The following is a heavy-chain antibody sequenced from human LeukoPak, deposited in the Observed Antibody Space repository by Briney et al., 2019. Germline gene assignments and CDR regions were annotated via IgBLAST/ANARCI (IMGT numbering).Heavy chain of an antibody. CDR2: ISGSGSTI. CDR3: ARDLNGWYGRVDN. CDR1: GFSFSSYE. Sequence: GGSLRLSCAASGFSFSSYEMNWVRQAPGKGPEWVSYISGSGSTIYYADSVKGRFTISRDNAKNSLHLQMNSLRAEDTAVYYCARDLNGWYGRVDNWGQGTLVAVSS. V-gene: IGHV3-48*03. D-gene: IGHD6-19*01. J-gene: IGHJ4*02.